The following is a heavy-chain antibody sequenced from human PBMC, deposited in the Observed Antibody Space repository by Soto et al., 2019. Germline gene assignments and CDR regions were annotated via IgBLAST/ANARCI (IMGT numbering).Heavy chain of an antibody. CDR2: INPYNDNT. CDR3: ARGDMDV. J-gene: IGHJ6*02. Sequence: EASVKVSCKASGYTFTTYAINWVRQAPGQGLESMGWINPYNDNTFYAQNLQGRITMTTDRSTTTAYMELRSLRSDDATVYYCARGDMDVWGQGTRVTVSS. CDR1: GYTFTTYA. V-gene: IGHV1-18*04.